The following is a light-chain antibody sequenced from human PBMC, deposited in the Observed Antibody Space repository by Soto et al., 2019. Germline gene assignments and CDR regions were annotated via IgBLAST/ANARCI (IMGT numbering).Light chain of an antibody. Sequence: DVQMTQSPSSLSAFVGDGVSITCLASQSISTYLNWYQQKPGKAPRLLIYAASSLQSGVPSRFSGSGSGTDFTLTIGSLQPEDFATYYCQQTYNTLPSTFGQGTRLE. CDR2: AAS. V-gene: IGKV1-39*01. CDR1: QSISTY. J-gene: IGKJ5*01. CDR3: QQTYNTLPST.